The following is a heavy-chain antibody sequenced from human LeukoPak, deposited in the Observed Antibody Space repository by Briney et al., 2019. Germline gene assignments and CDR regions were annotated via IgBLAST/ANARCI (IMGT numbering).Heavy chain of an antibody. CDR1: GGSISSSN. CDR2: ISSSSSTI. J-gene: IGHJ6*03. V-gene: IGHV3-48*01. CDR3: ARDHYSNYYYYMDV. D-gene: IGHD4-11*01. Sequence: ETLSLTCAVSGGSISSSNWWSWVRQAPGKGLEWVSYISSSSSTIYYADSVKGRFTISRDNAKNSLYLQMNSLRAEDTAVYYCARDHYSNYYYYMDVWGKGTTVTVSS.